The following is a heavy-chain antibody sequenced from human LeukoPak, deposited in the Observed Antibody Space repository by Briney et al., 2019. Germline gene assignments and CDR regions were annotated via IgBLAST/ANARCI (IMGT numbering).Heavy chain of an antibody. CDR3: ARESPVGGYFDY. Sequence: SETLSLTCTVSGGSISGYFWSWIRQHPGKGLEWIGYIYYSGSTYYNPSLKSRVTISVDTSKNQFSLKLSSVTAADTAVYYCARESPVGGYFDYWGQGTLVTVSS. D-gene: IGHD2-15*01. J-gene: IGHJ4*02. CDR1: GGSISGYF. V-gene: IGHV4-31*03. CDR2: IYYSGST.